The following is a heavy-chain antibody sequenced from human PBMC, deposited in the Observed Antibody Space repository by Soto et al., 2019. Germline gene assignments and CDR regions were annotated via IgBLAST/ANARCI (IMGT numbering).Heavy chain of an antibody. CDR1: GGSISGGGYS. Sequence: SETFSLTYAVSGGSISGGGYSWSWIRQPPGKGLEWIGYIYHSGSTYYNPSLKSRVTISVDRSKNQFSLKLSSVTAADTAVYYCARVRGSSLIDYWGQGTLVTVSS. D-gene: IGHD6-13*01. V-gene: IGHV4-30-2*01. CDR2: IYHSGST. CDR3: ARVRGSSLIDY. J-gene: IGHJ4*02.